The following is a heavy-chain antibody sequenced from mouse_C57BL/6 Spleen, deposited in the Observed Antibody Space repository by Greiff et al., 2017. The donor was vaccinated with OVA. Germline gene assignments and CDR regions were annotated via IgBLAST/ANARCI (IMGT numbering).Heavy chain of an antibody. CDR1: GYTFTDYY. D-gene: IGHD1-1*01. CDR2: INPNNGGT. CDR3: ARSWYYGSNYAMDY. Sequence: VQLQQSGPELVKPGASVKISCKASGYTFTDYYMNWVKQSHGKSLEWIGDINPNNGGTSYNQKFKGKATLTVDKSSSTAYMELRSLTSEDSAVYYCARSWYYGSNYAMDYWGQGTSVTVSS. J-gene: IGHJ4*01. V-gene: IGHV1-26*01.